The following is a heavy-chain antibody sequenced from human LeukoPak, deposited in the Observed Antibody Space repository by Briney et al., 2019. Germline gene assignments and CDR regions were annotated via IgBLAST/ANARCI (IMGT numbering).Heavy chain of an antibody. Sequence: GGSLRLSCAASGFTFSSYAMHWVRQAPGKGLEWVAVISYDGSNKYYADSVKGRFTISRDNSKNTLYLQMNSLRAEDTAVYYCARIPDYGDYDGGSETYYFDYWGQGTLVTVSS. D-gene: IGHD4-17*01. V-gene: IGHV3-30-3*01. CDR1: GFTFSSYA. J-gene: IGHJ4*02. CDR2: ISYDGSNK. CDR3: ARIPDYGDYDGGSETYYFDY.